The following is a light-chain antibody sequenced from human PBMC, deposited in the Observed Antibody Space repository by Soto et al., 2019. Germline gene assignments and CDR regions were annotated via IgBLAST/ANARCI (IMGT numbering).Light chain of an antibody. V-gene: IGKV3-20*01. CDR1: QSLSSSY. CDR2: GAS. J-gene: IGKJ1*01. CDR3: QEYGSSRA. Sequence: EIVLTQSPGTLSLSPGERATLSCRARQSLSSSYLAWYQQKPGQAPRLLIYGASSRASGIPDRFSGSGSGTDFTLTISRLEPEDFAVYYCQEYGSSRAFGQGTKVEIK.